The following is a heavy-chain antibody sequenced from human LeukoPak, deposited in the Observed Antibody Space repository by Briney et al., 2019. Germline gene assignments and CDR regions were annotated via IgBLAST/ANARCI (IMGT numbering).Heavy chain of an antibody. CDR1: ADSLSSGGHY. V-gene: IGHV4-31*03. Sequence: SQTLSLTCTVSADSLSSGGHYWAWIRQLPGKGLESIGFIHHSGSSRHNPSLKDRVAISVDASRKQFALRLSSVTAADTAIYYCARGGNRFGGFYFDYWGQGTLVTVSS. D-gene: IGHD3-10*01. CDR3: ARGGNRFGGFYFDY. J-gene: IGHJ4*02. CDR2: IHHSGSS.